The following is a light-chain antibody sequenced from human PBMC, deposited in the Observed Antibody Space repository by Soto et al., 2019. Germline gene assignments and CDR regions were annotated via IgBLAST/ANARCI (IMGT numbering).Light chain of an antibody. J-gene: IGKJ2*01. V-gene: IGKV3-11*01. CDR2: DAS. CDR3: QQRSNWPPYT. CDR1: QSVSSY. Sequence: EIVLTQSPATLSLSPGERATLSCRASQSVSSYLAWYQQKPCQAPRLLIYDASNRATGIPARFSGSGSWTDFTLTISSLEPEDFAVYYCQQRSNWPPYTFGQGTKLEIK.